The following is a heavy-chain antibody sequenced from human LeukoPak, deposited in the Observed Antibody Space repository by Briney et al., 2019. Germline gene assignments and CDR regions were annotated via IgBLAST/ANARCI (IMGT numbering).Heavy chain of an antibody. CDR1: GFTFSSYG. CDR2: ISHDGSNK. V-gene: IGHV3-30*18. D-gene: IGHD2-2*01. Sequence: GGSLRLSCAASGFTFSSYGMHWVRQAPGKGLEWVAVISHDGSNKYYADPVKGRFTISRDNSKNTLYLQMNSLRAEDTAVYYCAKDGCSSTSCETDYWGQGTLVTVSS. J-gene: IGHJ4*02. CDR3: AKDGCSSTSCETDY.